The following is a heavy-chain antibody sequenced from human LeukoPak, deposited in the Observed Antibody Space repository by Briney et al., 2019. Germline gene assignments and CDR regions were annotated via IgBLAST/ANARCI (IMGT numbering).Heavy chain of an antibody. D-gene: IGHD3-9*01. CDR3: ARGRTSILTGYSWYFDY. V-gene: IGHV1-2*02. CDR2: INPNSGGT. J-gene: IGHJ4*02. CDR1: GYTFTGYY. Sequence: ASVKVSCKASGYTFTGYYMHWVRQAPGQGLEWMGWINPNSGGTNYAQKFQGRVTMTRDMSTSTVYMELSSLRSEDTAVYYCARGRTSILTGYSWYFDYWGQGTLVTVSS.